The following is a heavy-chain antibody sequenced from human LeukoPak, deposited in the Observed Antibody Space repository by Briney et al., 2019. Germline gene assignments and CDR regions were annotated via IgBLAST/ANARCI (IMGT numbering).Heavy chain of an antibody. J-gene: IGHJ5*02. CDR2: IYYSGNT. CDR3: ARLGRISMVRGVIINWFDP. V-gene: IGHV4-39*01. CDR1: GVSISSSNSY. D-gene: IGHD3-10*01. Sequence: SETLSLTCTVSGVSISSSNSYWGWIRQPPGKGLEWIGSIYYSGNTYYNASLKSQVSISIDTSKNQFSLKLSSVTAADTAVYYCARLGRISMVRGVIINWFDPWGQGILVIVSS.